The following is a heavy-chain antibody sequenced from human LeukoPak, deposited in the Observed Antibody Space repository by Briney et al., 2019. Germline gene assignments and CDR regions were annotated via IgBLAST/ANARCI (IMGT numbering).Heavy chain of an antibody. J-gene: IGHJ3*02. V-gene: IGHV1-2*02. D-gene: IGHD3-3*01. Sequence: GAAVKVSCKASGYTFTCYYMHWVRQAPGQGGEWMGWINPNSGGTNYAQKFQGRVAMTRDTSISTAYMELSRLRSDDTAVYYCARDHATYYDFWSGYPDAFDIWGQGTMVTVSS. CDR1: GYTFTCYY. CDR2: INPNSGGT. CDR3: ARDHATYYDFWSGYPDAFDI.